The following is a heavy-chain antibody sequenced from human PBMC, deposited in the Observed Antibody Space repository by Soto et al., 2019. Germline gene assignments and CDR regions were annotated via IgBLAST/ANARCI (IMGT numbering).Heavy chain of an antibody. J-gene: IGHJ6*02. V-gene: IGHV4-59*01. D-gene: IGHD3-9*01. CDR3: ASGLKYYDILTGYYFYGMDV. Sequence: SETLSLTCTVSGGSISSYYWIWIRQPPGKGLEWIGYIYYSGSTNYNPSLKSRVTISVDTSKNQFSLKLSSVTAADTAVYYCASGLKYYDILTGYYFYGMDVWGQGTTVTVSS. CDR1: GGSISSYY. CDR2: IYYSGST.